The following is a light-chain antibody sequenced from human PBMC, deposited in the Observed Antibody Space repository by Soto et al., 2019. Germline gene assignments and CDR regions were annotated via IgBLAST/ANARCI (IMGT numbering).Light chain of an antibody. V-gene: IGKV3-20*01. Sequence: EIVLTQSPGTLSLSPGERAALSCRASRSFSDNHLAWYQQRPGQAPRLLIYGSSSRAAGIPDRFRGSGTGTDFTLTIRRLEPEDFGVYYCQQYSDAPHTFGLGTKVEIQ. CDR1: RSFSDNH. CDR2: GSS. CDR3: QQYSDAPHT. J-gene: IGKJ2*01.